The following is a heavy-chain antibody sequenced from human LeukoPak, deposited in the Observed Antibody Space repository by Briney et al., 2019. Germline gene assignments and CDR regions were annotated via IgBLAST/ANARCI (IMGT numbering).Heavy chain of an antibody. CDR1: GYSFTSYW. CDR3: ARGRDSSSWLYYFDY. J-gene: IGHJ4*02. Sequence: GESLKISCKGSGYSFTSYWIGWVRQMPGKGLEWVGIIYPGDSDTRYSPSFQGQVTISADKSISTAYLQWSSLKASDTAMYYCARGRDSSSWLYYFDYWGQGTLVTVSS. CDR2: IYPGDSDT. V-gene: IGHV5-51*01. D-gene: IGHD6-13*01.